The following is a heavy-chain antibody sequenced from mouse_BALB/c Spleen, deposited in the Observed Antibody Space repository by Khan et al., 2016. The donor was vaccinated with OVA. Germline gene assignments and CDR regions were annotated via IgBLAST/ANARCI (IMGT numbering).Heavy chain of an antibody. CDR2: INPTSGHT. Sequence: VELVESGAELAKPGASVKMSCKTSGYTFTTYWMHWVKQRPGQGLEWIGYINPTSGHTDYNEKFKDKATLSADKSSSTAYMQLRSLTSEDSAVYYCTRDRIDYWGQGTTLTVSS. CDR1: GYTFTTYW. V-gene: IGHV1-7*01. CDR3: TRDRIDY. J-gene: IGHJ2*01.